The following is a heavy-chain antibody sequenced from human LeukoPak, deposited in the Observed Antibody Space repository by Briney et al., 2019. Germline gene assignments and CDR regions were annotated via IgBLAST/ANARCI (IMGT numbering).Heavy chain of an antibody. J-gene: IGHJ5*02. V-gene: IGHV1-69*06. Sequence: ASVKVSCKASGGTLSNNVVSWVRQAPGQGLEWMGDIIPVFGTTNYAQKFQDRVTVTADISTNTVYMELSSLRSEDTAVYYCARGAYGPWGQGTLVTVSS. CDR3: ARGAYGP. D-gene: IGHD3-10*01. CDR1: GGTLSNNV. CDR2: IIPVFGTT.